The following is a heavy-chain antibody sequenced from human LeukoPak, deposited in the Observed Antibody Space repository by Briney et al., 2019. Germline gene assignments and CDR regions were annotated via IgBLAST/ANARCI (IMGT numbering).Heavy chain of an antibody. J-gene: IGHJ4*02. CDR1: GFTFDDYA. Sequence: GGSLRLSCAASGFTFDDYAMHWVRQAPGKGLEGVSGISWNSGSIGYADSVKGRFTISRDNAKNSLYLQMNSLRAEDTALYYCAKDMGSGAYCGGDCHATMGYWGQGTLVTVSS. D-gene: IGHD2-21*02. V-gene: IGHV3-9*01. CDR2: ISWNSGSI. CDR3: AKDMGSGAYCGGDCHATMGY.